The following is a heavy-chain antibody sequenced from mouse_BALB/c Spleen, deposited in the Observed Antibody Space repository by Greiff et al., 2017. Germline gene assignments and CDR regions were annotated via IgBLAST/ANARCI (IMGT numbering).Heavy chain of an antibody. CDR3: ARSLYDGYLYYFDY. Sequence: EVKLMESGPGLVKPSQSLSLTCSVTGYSITSGYYWNWIRQFPGNKLEWMGYISYDGSNNYNPSLKNRISITRDTSKNQFFLKLNSVTTEDTATYYCARSLYDGYLYYFDYWGQGTTLTVSS. CDR2: ISYDGSN. V-gene: IGHV3-6*02. D-gene: IGHD2-3*01. CDR1: GYSITSGYY. J-gene: IGHJ2*01.